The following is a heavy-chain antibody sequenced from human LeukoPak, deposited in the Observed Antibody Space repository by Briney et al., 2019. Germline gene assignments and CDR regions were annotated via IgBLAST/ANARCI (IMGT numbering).Heavy chain of an antibody. CDR3: AKVWEPYDSSGEDLRY. D-gene: IGHD3-22*01. V-gene: IGHV3-23*01. Sequence: GGSLRLSCAASGFTFSSYAMHRVRQAPGKGLEWVSGILSSGGSPDYADSVKGRFTISRDNSKNTLYLQMNSLRAEDTAVYYCAKVWEPYDSSGEDLRYWGQGTLVTVSS. CDR1: GFTFSSYA. CDR2: ILSSGGSP. J-gene: IGHJ4*02.